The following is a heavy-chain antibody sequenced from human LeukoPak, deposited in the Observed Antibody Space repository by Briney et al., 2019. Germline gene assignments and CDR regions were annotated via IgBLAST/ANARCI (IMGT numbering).Heavy chain of an antibody. V-gene: IGHV4-59*13. Sequence: PSETLSLTSSVSGASINSFYWNWIRQSPGKGLEWIGYIYYTGRTNFNPSLKSRVTMSVDTSKNQLSLKLSSVTAADTAVYYCARDIGSGPVDVWGQGTTVTVSS. CDR2: IYYTGRT. CDR1: GASINSFY. D-gene: IGHD3-10*01. J-gene: IGHJ6*02. CDR3: ARDIGSGPVDV.